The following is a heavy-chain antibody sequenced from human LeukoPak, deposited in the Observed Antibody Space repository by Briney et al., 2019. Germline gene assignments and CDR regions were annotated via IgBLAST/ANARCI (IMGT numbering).Heavy chain of an antibody. CDR2: INPSGGST. J-gene: IGHJ4*02. D-gene: IGHD3-22*01. CDR1: GYTFTSYY. Sequence: ASVKVSCKASGYTFTSYYMHWVRQAPGQGLEWMGIINPSGGSTGYAQKFQGRVTMTRDTSTSTVYMELSSLRSEDTAVYYCAREKNYYDSSGYYPFDYWGQGTLVTVSS. V-gene: IGHV1-46*01. CDR3: AREKNYYDSSGYYPFDY.